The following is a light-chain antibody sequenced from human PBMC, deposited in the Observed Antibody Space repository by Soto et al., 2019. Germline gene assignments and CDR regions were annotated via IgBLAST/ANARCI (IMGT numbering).Light chain of an antibody. CDR1: QSVSSY. Sequence: EIVFTQSPATLSLSPGERATLSCRASQSVSSYLAWYQQKPGQAPRLLIYDASNRATGIPARFSGSGSGTDFTLTISSXEPEDFAVYYCQQRSNWPLNFGGGTKVDIK. CDR3: QQRSNWPLN. J-gene: IGKJ4*01. V-gene: IGKV3-11*01. CDR2: DAS.